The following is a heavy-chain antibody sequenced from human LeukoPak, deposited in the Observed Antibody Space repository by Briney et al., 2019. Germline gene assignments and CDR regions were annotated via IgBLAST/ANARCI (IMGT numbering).Heavy chain of an antibody. CDR1: GYTFINYG. V-gene: IGHV1-18*01. CDR3: ARESDVGKDFDC. D-gene: IGHD1-1*01. CDR2: ISAYNSAYNGNT. Sequence: GASVKVSCKASGYTFINYGITWVRQAPGQGLEWMGWISAYNSAYNGNTNYAQKLQGRVTMTTDTSTNTGYMELRSLRSDDTAVYYCARESDVGKDFDCWGQGTLVTVSS. J-gene: IGHJ4*02.